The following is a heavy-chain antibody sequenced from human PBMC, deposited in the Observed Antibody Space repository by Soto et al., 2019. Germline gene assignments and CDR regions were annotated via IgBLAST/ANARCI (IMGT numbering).Heavy chain of an antibody. D-gene: IGHD4-17*01. V-gene: IGHV4-59*01. Sequence: PSETLSLTCIVSDGSISGYFWSWIRQPPGKGLEWIGYIHDTETTNYNPSLKSRFTISRDNAKSSLFLQMNSLRPDDTALYYCAKDMKWGGMTTIHYFDSWGQGTLVTVSS. CDR2: IHDTETT. J-gene: IGHJ4*02. CDR3: AKDMKWGGMTTIHYFDS. CDR1: DGSISGYF.